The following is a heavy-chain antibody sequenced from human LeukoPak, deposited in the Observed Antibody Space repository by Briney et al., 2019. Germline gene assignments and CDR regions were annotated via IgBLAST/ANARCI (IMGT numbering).Heavy chain of an antibody. V-gene: IGHV3-23*01. J-gene: IGHJ4*02. CDR2: ISGSGGNT. Sequence: GRSLRLSCAASGFTFSSSAMSWVRQAPGKGLEWVSAISGSGGNTYYAASVKGRFTISRDNATNSVYLQMNSLRDEDTAVYYCVRDPDALDYWGQGTLVTVSS. CDR3: VRDPDALDY. CDR1: GFTFSSSA.